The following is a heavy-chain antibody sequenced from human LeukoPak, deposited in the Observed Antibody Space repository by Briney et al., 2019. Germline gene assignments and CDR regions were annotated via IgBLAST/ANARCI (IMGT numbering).Heavy chain of an antibody. CDR1: GFIFNNYG. Sequence: PGGSLRLSCAASGFIFNNYGLIWVRQAPGKGLQWVSAISNDGGGTTYADLVKGRFTISRDNSKNTLFLQMNSLRAEDTALYYCAKGGSGYFLDLWGQGTLVTVSS. V-gene: IGHV3-23*01. CDR3: AKGGSGYFLDL. J-gene: IGHJ5*02. D-gene: IGHD3-22*01. CDR2: ISNDGGGT.